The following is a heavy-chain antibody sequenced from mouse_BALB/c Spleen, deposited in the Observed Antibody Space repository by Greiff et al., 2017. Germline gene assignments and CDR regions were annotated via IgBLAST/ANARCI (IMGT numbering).Heavy chain of an antibody. D-gene: IGHD1-1*01. J-gene: IGHJ1*01. Sequence: VQLQQSGPGLVAPSQSLSITCTVSGFSLTGYGVNWVRQPPGKGLEWLGMIWGDGSTDYNSALKSRLSISEDNSKSQVFLKMNSLQTDDTARYYCARENGSSYFDVWGAGTTVTVSS. V-gene: IGHV2-6-7*01. CDR1: GFSLTGYG. CDR3: ARENGSSYFDV. CDR2: IWGDGST.